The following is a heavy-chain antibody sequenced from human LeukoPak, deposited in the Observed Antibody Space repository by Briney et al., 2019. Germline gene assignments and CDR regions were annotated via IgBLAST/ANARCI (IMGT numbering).Heavy chain of an antibody. J-gene: IGHJ4*02. Sequence: GGSLRLSCAASGFSFSTYAMNWVRQAPGKGLEWVSYISSSSSVIFYADFVKGRFTISRDNAKNSLYLQMNSLRAEDTAVYYCAKSPRPGYSSSWYYFDYWGQGTLVTVSS. V-gene: IGHV3-48*04. CDR3: AKSPRPGYSSSWYYFDY. D-gene: IGHD6-13*01. CDR1: GFSFSTYA. CDR2: ISSSSSVI.